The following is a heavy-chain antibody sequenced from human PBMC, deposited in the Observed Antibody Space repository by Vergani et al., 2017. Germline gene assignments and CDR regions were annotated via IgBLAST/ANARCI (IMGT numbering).Heavy chain of an antibody. CDR2: TSHSGST. CDR3: ARDAKCCWGGGSCFSVWGDFDI. D-gene: IGHD2-15*01. J-gene: IGHJ3*02. Sequence: QVQLQESGPGLVKPPGTLSLTCAGSGYSFRSNKWWTGLRQSPGKTLECIGKTSHSGSTNYTPSLKGRFALSLDTSKNQFSLRMISVTATDTAVYYCARDAKCCWGGGSCFSVWGDFDIWGRGTLVTVSS. V-gene: IGHV4-4*03. CDR1: GYSFRSNKW.